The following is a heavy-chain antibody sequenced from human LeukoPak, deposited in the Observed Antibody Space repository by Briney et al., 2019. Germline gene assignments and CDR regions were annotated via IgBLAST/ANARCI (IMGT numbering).Heavy chain of an antibody. V-gene: IGHV4-34*01. CDR3: ARGRGDYYDSSGNPPYYAMDV. D-gene: IGHD3-22*01. J-gene: IGHJ6*02. Sequence: PSETLSLTCAVYGGSFCGYFWSWIRQPPGKGLEWIGEINHSGSTNYNPSLKSRVTISVDTSKNQFSLKLSSVTAADTAVYYCARGRGDYYDSSGNPPYYAMDVWGQGTTVTVSS. CDR2: INHSGST. CDR1: GGSFCGYF.